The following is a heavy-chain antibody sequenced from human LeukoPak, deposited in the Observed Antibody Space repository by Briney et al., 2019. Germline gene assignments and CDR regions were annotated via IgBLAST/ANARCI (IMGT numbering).Heavy chain of an antibody. J-gene: IGHJ4*02. CDR3: ARESRPPIAALDY. D-gene: IGHD6-13*01. CDR1: GGTFSSYA. CDR2: IIPIFGTA. Sequence: SVKVSCKASGGTFSSYAISWVRQAPGQGLEWMGGIIPIFGTANYAQKFQGRVTITTDESTSTAYMELSSLRSEDTAVYYCARESRPPIAALDYWGQGTLVTASS. V-gene: IGHV1-69*05.